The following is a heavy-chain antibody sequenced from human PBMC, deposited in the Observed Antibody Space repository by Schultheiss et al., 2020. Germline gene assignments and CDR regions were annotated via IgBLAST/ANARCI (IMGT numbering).Heavy chain of an antibody. D-gene: IGHD3-9*01. CDR2: ISVSTGAT. Sequence: GESLKISCTASGFTFGDYAMSWVRQAPGKGLEWVSTISVSTGATYYADSVKGRFTISRDNSKNTLYLQMNSLRAEDTAVYYCARALYYDILTGYPVGYWGQGTLVTVSS. CDR3: ARALYYDILTGYPVGY. V-gene: IGHV3-23*01. J-gene: IGHJ4*02. CDR1: GFTFGDYA.